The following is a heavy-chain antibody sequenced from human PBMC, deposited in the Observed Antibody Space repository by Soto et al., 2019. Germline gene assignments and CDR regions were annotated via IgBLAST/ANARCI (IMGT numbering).Heavy chain of an antibody. Sequence: QVQLVQSGAEVKKPGSSVKVSCKASGGTFSSYTISWVRQAPGQGLEWMGRIIPILGIANYAQKFQGRVTXNXDXCTSTAYMELSSLRSEDTAVYYCARVTVRDYYGMDVWGQGTTVTVSS. CDR1: GGTFSSYT. V-gene: IGHV1-69*02. CDR3: ARVTVRDYYGMDV. J-gene: IGHJ6*02. D-gene: IGHD1-1*01. CDR2: IIPILGIA.